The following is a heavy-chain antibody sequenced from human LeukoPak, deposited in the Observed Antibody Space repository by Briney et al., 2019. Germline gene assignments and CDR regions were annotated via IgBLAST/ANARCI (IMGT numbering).Heavy chain of an antibody. CDR2: IIPIFGTA. J-gene: IGHJ6*02. CDR1: GYTFTSYD. V-gene: IGHV1-69*13. Sequence: ASVKVSCKASGYTFTSYDINWVRQATGQGLEWMGGIIPIFGTANYAQKFQGRVTITADESTSTAYMELSSLRSEDTAVYYCYYGMDVWGQGTTVTVSS. CDR3: YYGMDV.